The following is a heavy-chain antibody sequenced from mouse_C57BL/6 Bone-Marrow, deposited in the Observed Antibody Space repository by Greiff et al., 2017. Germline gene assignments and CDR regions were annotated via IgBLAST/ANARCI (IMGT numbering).Heavy chain of an antibody. J-gene: IGHJ4*01. CDR3: ARSGYGDCYYAMDY. CDR2: ILPGSGST. V-gene: IGHV1-9*01. Sequence: VQLQQSGAELMKPGASVKLSCKASGYTFTGYWIEWVKQRPGHGLEWIGEILPGSGSTNYNEKFKGKATFTADTSSNTASMQLSRLTTEDSAIYYCARSGYGDCYYAMDYWGQGTSVTVSS. CDR1: GYTFTGYW. D-gene: IGHD2-13*01.